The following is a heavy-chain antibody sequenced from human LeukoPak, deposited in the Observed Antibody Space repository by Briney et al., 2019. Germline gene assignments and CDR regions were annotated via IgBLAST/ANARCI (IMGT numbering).Heavy chain of an antibody. CDR1: GFTFSSYA. CDR3: AKSRRAGITMIVVGAFDI. J-gene: IGHJ3*02. CDR2: ISGSGGST. D-gene: IGHD3-22*01. Sequence: GGSLRLSCAASGFTFSSYAMSWVRQAPGKGLEWVSAISGSGGSTYYADSVKGRFTISRDNSKNTLYLQMNSLRAEDTAVYYCAKSRRAGITMIVVGAFDIWGQGTMVTVSS. V-gene: IGHV3-23*01.